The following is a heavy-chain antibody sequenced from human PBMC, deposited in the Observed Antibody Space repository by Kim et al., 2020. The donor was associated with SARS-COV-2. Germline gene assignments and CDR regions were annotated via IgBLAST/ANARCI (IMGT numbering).Heavy chain of an antibody. CDR3: ARLGARDGYNRGAFDI. Sequence: GGSLRLSCAASGFTVSSNYMSWVRQAPGKGLEWVSVIYSGGSTYYADSVKGRFTISRDNSKNTLYLQMNSLRAEDTAVYYCARLGARDGYNRGAFDIWGQGTMVTVSS. J-gene: IGHJ3*02. V-gene: IGHV3-53*01. D-gene: IGHD5-12*01. CDR1: GFTVSSNY. CDR2: IYSGGST.